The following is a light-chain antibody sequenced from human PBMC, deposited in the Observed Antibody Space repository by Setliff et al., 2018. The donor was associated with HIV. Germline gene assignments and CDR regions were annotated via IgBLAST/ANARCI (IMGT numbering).Light chain of an antibody. Sequence: ALTQPASVSGSPGQSITISCTGTNSDIGGYNYVSWYQQLPGKAPKLMIFQVINRPSGVSNRFSGSKSGNTASLTISGLQAEDEANYYCSASRPSTNLVVFGTGTKVTVL. CDR3: SASRPSTNLVV. CDR1: NSDIGGYNY. J-gene: IGLJ1*01. CDR2: QVI. V-gene: IGLV2-14*01.